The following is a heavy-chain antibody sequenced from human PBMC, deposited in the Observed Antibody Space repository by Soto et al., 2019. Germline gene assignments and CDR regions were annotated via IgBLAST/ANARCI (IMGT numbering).Heavy chain of an antibody. CDR3: ARGGSVTIATAGYIDS. J-gene: IGHJ4*01. D-gene: IGHD6-13*01. Sequence: ASVKVSCKASGYTFTGYYMHWVRQAPGQGLEWMGWINPNSGGTNYAQKFQGWATMTRDTSISTAYMELSRLRSDDTAVYYCARGGSVTIATAGYIDSWSHGPLVTVS. CDR1: GYTFTGYY. CDR2: INPNSGGT. V-gene: IGHV1-2*04.